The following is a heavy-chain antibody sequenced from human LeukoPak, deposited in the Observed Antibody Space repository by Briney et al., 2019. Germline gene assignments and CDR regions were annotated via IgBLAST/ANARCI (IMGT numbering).Heavy chain of an antibody. CDR1: GFTFSSYW. Sequence: PGGSLRLSCAASGFTFSSYWMSWVRQAPGKGLEWVANIKQDGSEKYYVDSVKGRFTISRDNAKNSLYLQMNGLRAEDTAVYYCARDQGAPSYPRTFDYWGQGTLVTVSS. J-gene: IGHJ4*02. CDR3: ARDQGAPSYPRTFDY. D-gene: IGHD2-21*01. V-gene: IGHV3-7*01. CDR2: IKQDGSEK.